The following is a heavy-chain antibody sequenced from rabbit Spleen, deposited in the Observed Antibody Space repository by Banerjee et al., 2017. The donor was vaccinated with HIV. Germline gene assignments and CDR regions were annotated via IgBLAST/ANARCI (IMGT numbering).Heavy chain of an antibody. CDR3: ARDSGSSFSSYGMDL. D-gene: IGHD8-1*01. CDR1: GFSFSSSDY. J-gene: IGHJ6*01. Sequence: QEQLKESGGGLVQPGESLKLFCKASGFSFSSSDYICWVRQAPGKGLEWIACIDSSSSDFTYFASWAKGRFTISKTSSTTVTLQMTSLTAADTATYFCARDSGSSFSSYGMDLWGPGTLVTVS. V-gene: IGHV1S45*01. CDR2: IDSSSSDFT.